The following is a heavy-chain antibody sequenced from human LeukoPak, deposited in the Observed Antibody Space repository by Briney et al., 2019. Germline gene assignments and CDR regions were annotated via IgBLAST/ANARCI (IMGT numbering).Heavy chain of an antibody. CDR1: GFTFSSYA. D-gene: IGHD3-10*01. Sequence: GRSLRLSCAASGFTFSSYAMHWVRQAPGKGLEWVAVISYDGSNKYYADSVKGRFTISRDSSKNTLYLQMNSLRAEDTAVYYCARDDYYGDGGWGQGTLVTVSS. V-gene: IGHV3-30*04. CDR3: ARDDYYGDGG. CDR2: ISYDGSNK. J-gene: IGHJ4*02.